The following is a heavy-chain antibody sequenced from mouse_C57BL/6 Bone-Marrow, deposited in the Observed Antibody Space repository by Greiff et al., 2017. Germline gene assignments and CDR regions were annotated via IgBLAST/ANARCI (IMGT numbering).Heavy chain of an antibody. D-gene: IGHD1-2*01. Sequence: VQLQQSGAELARPGASVKLSCKASGYTFTSYGISWVKQRTGQGLEWIGEIYPKSGNTYYNEKFKGKATLTADKSSSTAYMELRSLTSEDSAVYFCARYDYYGRGWYFDVWGTGTTVTVSS. V-gene: IGHV1-81*01. CDR3: ARYDYYGRGWYFDV. CDR1: GYTFTSYG. CDR2: IYPKSGNT. J-gene: IGHJ1*03.